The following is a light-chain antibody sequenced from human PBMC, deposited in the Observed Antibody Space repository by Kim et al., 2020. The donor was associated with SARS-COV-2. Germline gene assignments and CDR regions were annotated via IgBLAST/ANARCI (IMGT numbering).Light chain of an antibody. CDR2: QDN. CDR1: KLGDRF. V-gene: IGLV3-1*01. CDR3: QAWDSSTSLV. J-gene: IGLJ1*01. Sequence: VSPGQATSITCSGDKLGDRFASWYQQKAGQSPVLVIYQDNKRPSGIPERFSGSNSGNTATLTISGTQAADEGDYYCQAWDSSTSLVFGTGTKVTVL.